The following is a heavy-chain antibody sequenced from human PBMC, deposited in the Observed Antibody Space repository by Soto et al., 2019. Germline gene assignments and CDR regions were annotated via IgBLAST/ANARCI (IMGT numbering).Heavy chain of an antibody. Sequence: QVQLQESGPGLVKPSQTLSLTCTVSGCSISGGGYYWSWIRQHPGKGLEWIGYIYYSRSTYYHPSLQSRVTISVATYKNQFSLKLSSVTAAATAVYYCARDLGSGDDGDYWGQGTLVTVSS. CDR3: ARDLGSGDDGDY. CDR2: IYYSRST. CDR1: GCSISGGGYY. J-gene: IGHJ4*02. V-gene: IGHV4-31*03. D-gene: IGHD4-17*01.